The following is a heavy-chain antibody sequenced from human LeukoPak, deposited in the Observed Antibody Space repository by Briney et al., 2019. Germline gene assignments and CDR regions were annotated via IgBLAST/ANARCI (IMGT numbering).Heavy chain of an antibody. CDR1: GFTFRTYT. Sequence: KTGGSLRLSCAASGFTFRTYTMNWVRQAPGKGLEWVSSITSSGAYIFYADSVKGRFTISRDNAKSSLSLQMNSLRAEDTAVYFCARDVGTGWYYAFDIWGQGTLVTVSS. D-gene: IGHD6-19*01. CDR2: ITSSGAYI. J-gene: IGHJ3*02. CDR3: ARDVGTGWYYAFDI. V-gene: IGHV3-21*01.